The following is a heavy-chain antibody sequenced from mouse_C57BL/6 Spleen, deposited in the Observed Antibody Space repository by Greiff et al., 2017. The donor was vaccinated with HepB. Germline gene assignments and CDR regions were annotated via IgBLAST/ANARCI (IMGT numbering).Heavy chain of an antibody. CDR2: IDPETGGT. CDR1: GYTFTDYE. Sequence: QVQLQQSGAELVRPGASVTLSYKASGYTFTDYEMHWVKQTPVHGLEWIGAIDPETGGTAYNQKFKGKAILTADKSSSTAYMELRSLTSEDSAVYYCTRGIYYYGSSPMDYWGQGTSVTVSS. V-gene: IGHV1-15*01. CDR3: TRGIYYYGSSPMDY. J-gene: IGHJ4*01. D-gene: IGHD1-1*01.